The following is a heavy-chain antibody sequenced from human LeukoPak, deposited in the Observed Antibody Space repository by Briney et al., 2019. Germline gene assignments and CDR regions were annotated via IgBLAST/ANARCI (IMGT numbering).Heavy chain of an antibody. CDR1: GYTFTSYA. D-gene: IGHD3-10*01. V-gene: IGHV1-3*01. Sequence: ASVKVSCKASGYTFTSYAMHWVRQAPGQRLEWMGWINAGNGNTKYSQKFQGRVTITRDTSASTAYMELSSLRSEDTAVCYCARDRRRFGELYLGASRVSYGMDVWGKGTTVTVSS. CDR3: ARDRRRFGELYLGASRVSYGMDV. J-gene: IGHJ6*04. CDR2: INAGNGNT.